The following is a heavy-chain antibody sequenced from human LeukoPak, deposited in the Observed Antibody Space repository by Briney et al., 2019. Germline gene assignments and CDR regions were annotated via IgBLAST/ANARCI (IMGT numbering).Heavy chain of an antibody. Sequence: AGGSLRLSCAASGFTFSSYDMSWVRQAPGKGLEWVSSISGSGDRTIYADSVRGRLTISRDNSKSTPYLQMSSLRAEDTAVYYCAKVPQPDYYFDYWGQGFLVTVSS. CDR1: GFTFSSYD. CDR2: ISGSGDRT. J-gene: IGHJ4*02. V-gene: IGHV3-23*01. CDR3: AKVPQPDYYFDY.